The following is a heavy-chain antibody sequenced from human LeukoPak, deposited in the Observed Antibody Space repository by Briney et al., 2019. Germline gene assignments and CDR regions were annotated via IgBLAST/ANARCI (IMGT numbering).Heavy chain of an antibody. Sequence: ASVKVSCKASGYTFTGYYMHWVRQAPGQGLEWMGWVNPNSGGTNYAQKFQGRVTMTRDTSISTAYMELSRLRSDDTAVYYCARASKYYYGSGSYFDYWGQGTLVTVSS. CDR2: VNPNSGGT. V-gene: IGHV1-2*02. J-gene: IGHJ4*02. CDR1: GYTFTGYY. D-gene: IGHD3-10*01. CDR3: ARASKYYYGSGSYFDY.